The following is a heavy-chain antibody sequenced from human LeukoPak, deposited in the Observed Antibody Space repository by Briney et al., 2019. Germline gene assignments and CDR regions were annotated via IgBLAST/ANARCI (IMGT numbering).Heavy chain of an antibody. CDR2: IWPDGTNK. Sequence: PGGSLRLSCAASGFTFSNFGMHWVRQAPGKGLEWVAVIWPDGTNKYYADSVKGRFTISRDNSKNTLYLQMNSLRAEDTAVYYCAKSYSGSYRGAFDIWGQGTMVTVSS. CDR1: GFTFSNFG. D-gene: IGHD1-26*01. CDR3: AKSYSGSYRGAFDI. V-gene: IGHV3-30*02. J-gene: IGHJ3*02.